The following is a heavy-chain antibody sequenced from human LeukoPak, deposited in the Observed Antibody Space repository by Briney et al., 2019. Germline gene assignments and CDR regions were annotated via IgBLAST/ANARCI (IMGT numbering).Heavy chain of an antibody. J-gene: IGHJ4*02. D-gene: IGHD2-2*01. Sequence: GGSLRLSCAASGFTFSSYSMNWVRQAPGKGLEWVSSISSSSNIYYADSVKGRFAISRDNAKNSLYQQMNSLRAEDTAVYYCARGAGYCTSTSCHLWSDYWGQGTLVTVSS. CDR1: GFTFSSYS. CDR2: ISSSSNI. V-gene: IGHV3-21*06. CDR3: ARGAGYCTSTSCHLWSDY.